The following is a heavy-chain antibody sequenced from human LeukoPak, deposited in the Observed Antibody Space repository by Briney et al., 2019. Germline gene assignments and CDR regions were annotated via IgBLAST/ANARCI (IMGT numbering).Heavy chain of an antibody. V-gene: IGHV5-51*01. J-gene: IGHJ4*02. D-gene: IGHD2-2*01. Sequence: GESLKISCKGSGYSFTSYWIGWVRQMPGKGLEWMGIIYPGDSDTRYSPSFQGQVTTSANKSISTGYLQWSSLKASATAMYYCARPYCSSTSCYGYFDYWGQGTLVTVSS. CDR3: ARPYCSSTSCYGYFDY. CDR2: IYPGDSDT. CDR1: GYSFTSYW.